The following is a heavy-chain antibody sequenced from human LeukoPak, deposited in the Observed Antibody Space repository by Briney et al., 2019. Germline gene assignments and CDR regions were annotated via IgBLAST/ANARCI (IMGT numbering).Heavy chain of an antibody. D-gene: IGHD7-27*01. V-gene: IGHV5-51*01. CDR3: ARQTAMGRSGDY. J-gene: IGHJ4*02. CDR2: IDPSDSET. Sequence: GETLKISCKASGYSFTSYWIGWVRHMPGKGLEWMGIIDPSDSETRYTPSFQGQVTISVDKSLTTAYLQWNSLKASDTAMYYCARQTAMGRSGDYWGQGTLVTVSS. CDR1: GYSFTSYW.